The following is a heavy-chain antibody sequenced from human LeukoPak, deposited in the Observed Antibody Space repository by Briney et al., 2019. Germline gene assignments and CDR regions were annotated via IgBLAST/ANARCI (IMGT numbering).Heavy chain of an antibody. CDR3: ARPYYYDSRIDP. J-gene: IGHJ5*02. V-gene: IGHV4-34*01. D-gene: IGHD3-22*01. CDR2: INHSGST. Sequence: SETLSLTCAVYGVSFSGYYWSWLRQPPGKGLEWVGEINHSGSTNYNPSLKSRVTMSADTSKNQLSLKLSSVTAADTAVYYCARPYYYDSRIDPWGQGILVTVSS. CDR1: GVSFSGYY.